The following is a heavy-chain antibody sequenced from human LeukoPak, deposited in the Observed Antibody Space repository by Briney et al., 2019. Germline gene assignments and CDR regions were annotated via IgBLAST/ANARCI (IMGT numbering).Heavy chain of an antibody. CDR1: GFTFSTYA. Sequence: GGSLRLSCAASGFTFSTYAMSWVRQAPGRGLEWVSSISGTGSSTFYGDSVKGRFTISRDNAKNSLYLQMNSLRAEDTAVYYCARVPIVVVVAATYMDVWGKGTTVTVSS. CDR2: ISGTGSST. CDR3: ARVPIVVVVAATYMDV. V-gene: IGHV3-23*01. D-gene: IGHD2-15*01. J-gene: IGHJ6*03.